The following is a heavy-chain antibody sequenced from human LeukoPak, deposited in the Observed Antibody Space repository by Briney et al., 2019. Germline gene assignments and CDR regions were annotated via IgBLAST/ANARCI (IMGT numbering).Heavy chain of an antibody. CDR1: GFTFSGYA. Sequence: GGSLRLSCAASGFTFSGYAMSWIRQAPGKGLEWVSTIGSDSSYTYYTDSVKGRFTNSRDNSKNTVYLQMNSLRVDDTAVYYCADPGAQADFWGLGTLVNVSS. J-gene: IGHJ4*02. V-gene: IGHV3-23*01. D-gene: IGHD7-27*01. CDR2: IGSDSSYT. CDR3: ADPGAQADF.